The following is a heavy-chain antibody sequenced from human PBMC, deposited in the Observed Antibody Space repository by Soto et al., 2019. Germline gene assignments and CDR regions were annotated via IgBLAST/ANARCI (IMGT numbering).Heavy chain of an antibody. CDR3: PTINGYFKY. V-gene: IGHV3-23*01. CDR1: GFRFSSYS. Sequence: GGSLRLSCADSGFRFSSYSMSWVRQTPGKGLEWVAAITATGDRTYYADSVTGRFTISRDNSKKTHYLQMTSLRAEDTAMYYCPTINGYFKYWGQGTPVTVSS. CDR2: ITATGDRT. D-gene: IGHD4-17*01. J-gene: IGHJ4*02.